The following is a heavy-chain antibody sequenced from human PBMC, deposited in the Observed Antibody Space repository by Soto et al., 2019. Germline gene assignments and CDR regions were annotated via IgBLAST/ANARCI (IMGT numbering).Heavy chain of an antibody. CDR1: GYTFPSYG. Sequence: AASVKVSCKASGYTFPSYGISWVRQAPGQGLEWMGWISAYNGNTNYAQKLQGRVTMTTDTSTSTAYMELRSLRSDNTAVYYCARVAPGYCTNGVCYSIDYWGQGTLVTVSS. J-gene: IGHJ4*02. D-gene: IGHD2-8*01. CDR2: ISAYNGNT. V-gene: IGHV1-18*04. CDR3: ARVAPGYCTNGVCYSIDY.